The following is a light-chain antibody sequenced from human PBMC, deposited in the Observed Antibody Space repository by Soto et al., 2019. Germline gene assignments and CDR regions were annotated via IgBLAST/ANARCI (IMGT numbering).Light chain of an antibody. Sequence: QSVLTQPASVSGSPGQSITISCTGTSSDVGGYNYVSWYQHHPGKAPKLMIYEVSNRPSGVSNRFSASKSGNTASLTISGLQAEDEADYHCSSYTSSSTYVFGTGTKVTVL. J-gene: IGLJ1*01. CDR2: EVS. CDR1: SSDVGGYNY. CDR3: SSYTSSSTYV. V-gene: IGLV2-14*01.